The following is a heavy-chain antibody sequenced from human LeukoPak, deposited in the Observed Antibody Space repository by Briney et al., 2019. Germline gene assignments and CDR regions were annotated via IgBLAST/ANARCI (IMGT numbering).Heavy chain of an antibody. CDR1: GGSISSGGYY. Sequence: PSETLSLTCTVSGGSISSGGYYWSWIRQHPGKGLEWIGYTYYSGSTYYNPSLKSRVTISVDTSKNQFSLRLSSVTAADTAVYYCAREHDGEIDYWGQGTLVTVSS. CDR2: TYYSGST. D-gene: IGHD4-17*01. V-gene: IGHV4-31*03. J-gene: IGHJ4*02. CDR3: AREHDGEIDY.